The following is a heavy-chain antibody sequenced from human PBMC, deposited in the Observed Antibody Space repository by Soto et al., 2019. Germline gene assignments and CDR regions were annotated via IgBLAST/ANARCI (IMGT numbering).Heavy chain of an antibody. V-gene: IGHV3-30*18. CDR2: ISLEGSNK. Sequence: QVQLVESGGGVVQPGTSLRLSCAASGFNFSHYAMHWVRQAPGKGLEWLAIISLEGSNKYSAKPVKDRFTISRDNSKSTLYLQMNSLRPEDTAVYYCAKDWATPVAARFCDSWGQGTPVTVSS. D-gene: IGHD6-19*01. CDR1: GFNFSHYA. J-gene: IGHJ4*02. CDR3: AKDWATPVAARFCDS.